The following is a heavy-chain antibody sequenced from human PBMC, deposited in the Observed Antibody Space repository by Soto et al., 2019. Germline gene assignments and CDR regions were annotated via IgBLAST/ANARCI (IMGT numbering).Heavy chain of an antibody. D-gene: IGHD6-6*01. CDR2: IWYDGSNK. J-gene: IGHJ6*03. CDR1: GFTFSSYG. CDR3: ASEGEYSSSSENPLYYYYYMDV. V-gene: IGHV3-33*01. Sequence: GGSLRLSCAASGFTFSSYGMHWVRQAPGKGLEWVAVIWYDGSNKYYADSVKGRFTISRDNSKNTLYLQMNSLRAEDTAVYYCASEGEYSSSSENPLYYYYYMDVWGKGTTVTVSS.